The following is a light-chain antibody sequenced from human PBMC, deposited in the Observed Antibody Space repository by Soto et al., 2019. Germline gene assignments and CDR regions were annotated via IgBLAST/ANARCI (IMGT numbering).Light chain of an antibody. CDR3: QQRSNWPWT. J-gene: IGKJ1*01. V-gene: IGKV3-11*01. Sequence: EIVLAQSPATLSLSPGERATLSCRASQSVSSYLAWYQQKPGQAPRLLIYDASNRATGIPARFSGSGSGTVFTLTISSLELEDFAVYYCQQRSNWPWTFGQGTKVEIK. CDR1: QSVSSY. CDR2: DAS.